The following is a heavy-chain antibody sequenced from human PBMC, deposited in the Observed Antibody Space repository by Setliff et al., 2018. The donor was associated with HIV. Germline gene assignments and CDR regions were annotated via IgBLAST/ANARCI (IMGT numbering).Heavy chain of an antibody. V-gene: IGHV1-46*01. J-gene: IGHJ4*02. Sequence: ASVKVSCKTSGYTFTGYYMHWVRQAPGQGLEWMGGIIPSGGRTNYAQKFQGRVTMTRDTSTITVYMELSSLRSEDTAVYFCARGSRITVVAILTYSRFDYWGQGTLVTVSS. CDR3: ARGSRITVVAILTYSRFDY. CDR1: GYTFTGYY. CDR2: IIPSGGRT. D-gene: IGHD2-15*01.